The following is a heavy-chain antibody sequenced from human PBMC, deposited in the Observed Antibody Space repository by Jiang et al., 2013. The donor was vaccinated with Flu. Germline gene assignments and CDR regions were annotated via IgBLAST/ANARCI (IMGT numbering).Heavy chain of an antibody. V-gene: IGHV1-2*02. D-gene: IGHD3-10*01. CDR2: IKPISGET. CDR1: GYSLSDYF. J-gene: IGHJ4*02. Sequence: GAEVKKPGASVKVSCRASGYSLSDYFIHWMRQAPGQRFEWMGWIKPISGETRYGQRFQDRVTFTGDTSINTAYMELSSLRSDDTAVYFCARGWNGSGDYWGQGTLVTVSS. CDR3: ARGWNGSGDY.